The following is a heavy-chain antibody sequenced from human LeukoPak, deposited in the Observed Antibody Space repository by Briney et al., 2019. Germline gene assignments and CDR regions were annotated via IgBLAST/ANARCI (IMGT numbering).Heavy chain of an antibody. CDR3: ARPTARLGWFDP. Sequence: SETLSLTCTVSGYSISSGSYWGWIRQPPGKGLEWVGRSYHSGSTYHNPSLKSRVTISVDTSKTQFSLKLRSVTAADTAVYYCARPTARLGWFDPWGQGTLVTVSS. D-gene: IGHD6-6*01. V-gene: IGHV4-38-2*02. J-gene: IGHJ5*02. CDR2: SYHSGST. CDR1: GYSISSGSY.